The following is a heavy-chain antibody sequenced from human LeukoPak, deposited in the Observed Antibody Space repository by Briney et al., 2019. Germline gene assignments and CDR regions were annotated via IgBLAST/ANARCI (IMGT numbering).Heavy chain of an antibody. Sequence: GXXLRLSCAASGFTFSSYGMHWVRQAPGKGLEWVAFIRYDGSNKYYADSVKGRFTISRDNSKNTLYLQMNSLRAEDTAVYYCAKDPGSSSLMDHFDYWGQGTLVTVSS. CDR3: AKDPGSSSLMDHFDY. V-gene: IGHV3-30*02. D-gene: IGHD6-13*01. CDR2: IRYDGSNK. CDR1: GFTFSSYG. J-gene: IGHJ4*02.